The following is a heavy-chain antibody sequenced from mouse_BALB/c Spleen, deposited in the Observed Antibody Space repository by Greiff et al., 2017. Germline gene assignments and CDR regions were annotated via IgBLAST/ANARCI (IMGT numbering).Heavy chain of an antibody. D-gene: IGHD3-3*01. CDR1: GFTFSSFG. CDR2: ISSGSSTI. J-gene: IGHJ2*01. Sequence: EVQRVESGGGLVQPGGSRKLSCAASGFTFSSFGMHWVRQAPEKGLEWVAYISSGSSTIYYADTVKGRFTISRDNPKNTLFLQMTSLRSEDTAMYYCARGDFAYWGQGTTLTVSS. CDR3: ARGDFAY. V-gene: IGHV5-17*02.